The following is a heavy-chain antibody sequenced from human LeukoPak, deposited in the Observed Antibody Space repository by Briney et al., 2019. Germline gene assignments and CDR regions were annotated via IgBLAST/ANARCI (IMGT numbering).Heavy chain of an antibody. Sequence: GSLRLSCAVSGFTVSSDYMSWVRQTPGKGLEWVAVIYSGEITHYADSVKGRFTISRDDSKNTLYLQMNSLRAEDTAIYYCARVRDYYDSSGYTQYFQHWGQGTLVTVSS. V-gene: IGHV3-66*01. CDR1: GFTVSSDY. J-gene: IGHJ1*01. D-gene: IGHD3-22*01. CDR2: IYSGEIT. CDR3: ARVRDYYDSSGYTQYFQH.